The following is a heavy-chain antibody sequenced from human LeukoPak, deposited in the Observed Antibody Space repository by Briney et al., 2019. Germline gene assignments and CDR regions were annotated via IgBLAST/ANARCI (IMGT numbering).Heavy chain of an antibody. D-gene: IGHD6-6*01. V-gene: IGHV5-51*01. CDR2: IYPGDSDT. CDR3: ARHTRYSSSSRVFDY. CDR1: GYIFTNYF. J-gene: IGHJ4*02. Sequence: GESLQISCQTSGYIFTNYFIGWVRQMPGKGLECMGIIYPGDSDTRYSPSFQGQVTISVDKSTNTPYLQWSSLKASDTAMYYCARHTRYSSSSRVFDYWGQGTLVTVSS.